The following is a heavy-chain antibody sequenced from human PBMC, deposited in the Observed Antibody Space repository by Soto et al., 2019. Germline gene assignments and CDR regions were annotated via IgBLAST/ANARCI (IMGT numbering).Heavy chain of an antibody. D-gene: IGHD3-3*01. CDR3: AVVYYDFWSGPQAPLDP. CDR2: ISAYNGNT. CDR1: GYTFTSYG. V-gene: IGHV1-18*01. Sequence: GASVKVSCKASGYTFTSYGISWVRQAPGQGLEWMGWISAYNGNTNYAQKLQGRVTMTTDASTSTAYMELRSLRSDDTAVYYCAVVYYDFWSGPQAPLDPWGQGTLVTVS. J-gene: IGHJ5*02.